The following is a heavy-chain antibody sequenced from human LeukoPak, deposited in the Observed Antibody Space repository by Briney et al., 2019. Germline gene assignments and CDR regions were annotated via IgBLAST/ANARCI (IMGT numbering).Heavy chain of an antibody. J-gene: IGHJ3*02. CDR1: GGSISSSSYY. Sequence: PSETLSLTCTVSGGSISSSSYYWGWIRQPPGKGLEWIGYIYYSGSTYYNPSLKSRVTISVDTSKNQFSLKLSSVTAADTAVYYCARVPLHGEAFDIWGQGTMVTVSS. D-gene: IGHD3-10*01. CDR2: IYYSGST. V-gene: IGHV4-30-4*08. CDR3: ARVPLHGEAFDI.